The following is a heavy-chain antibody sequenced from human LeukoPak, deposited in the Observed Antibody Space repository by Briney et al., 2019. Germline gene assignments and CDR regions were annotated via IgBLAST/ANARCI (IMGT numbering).Heavy chain of an antibody. J-gene: IGHJ4*02. CDR2: INSDGRST. D-gene: IGHD3-3*01. V-gene: IGHV3-74*01. Sequence: GRSLRLSCAATGFTFSNYAIHWGRQAPGKGLVWVSRINSDGRSTDYADSVKGRFTISRDNTKNTLYLQMNSLRVEDTAVYYCAHTVWSGNYFDYWGQGTLVTVSS. CDR1: GFTFSNYA. CDR3: AHTVWSGNYFDY.